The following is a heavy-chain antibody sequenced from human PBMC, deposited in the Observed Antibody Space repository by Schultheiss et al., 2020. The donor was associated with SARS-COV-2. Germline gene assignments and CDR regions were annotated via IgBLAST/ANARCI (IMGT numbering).Heavy chain of an antibody. D-gene: IGHD2-21*01. J-gene: IGHJ6*03. CDR1: GYTFTSYY. Sequence: ASVKVSCKASGYTFTSYYMHWVRQAPGQGLEWMGIINPSGGSTSYAQKFQGRVTMTRDTSTSTVYMELSSLRSEDTAVYYCAGKEGVNYYYYYMDVWGRGTTVTVSS. CDR2: INPSGGST. V-gene: IGHV1-46*01. CDR3: AGKEGVNYYYYYMDV.